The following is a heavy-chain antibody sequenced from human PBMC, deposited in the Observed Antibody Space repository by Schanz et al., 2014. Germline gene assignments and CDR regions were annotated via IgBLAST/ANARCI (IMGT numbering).Heavy chain of an antibody. CDR1: GGSIRSGTYY. V-gene: IGHV4-61*02. CDR3: ARDTTWRLDL. CDR2: VFPNGIT. J-gene: IGHJ2*01. D-gene: IGHD1-1*01. Sequence: QVQLQESGPGLVKPSQTLSLTCTVSGGSIRSGTYYWSWFRHPAGKALEWVGRVFPNGITNYNPSLKSRVPISLATSKAQISLTRTSLTDADTAVYYCARDTTWRLDLWGRGTLVTVSS.